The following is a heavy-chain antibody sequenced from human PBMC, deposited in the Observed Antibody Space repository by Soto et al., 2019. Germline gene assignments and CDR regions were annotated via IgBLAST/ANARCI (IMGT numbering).Heavy chain of an antibody. D-gene: IGHD4-17*01. J-gene: IGHJ6*04. Sequence: ASVKVSCKASGYTFTDYYMHWVRQAPGQGLEWMGWINPNTGGTNYAQKFQRWVTMTRDTSISTAYMELSRLTSDDTAVYYCARDTAPSDVWGKGTTVTVAS. V-gene: IGHV1-2*04. CDR3: ARDTAPSDV. CDR2: INPNTGGT. CDR1: GYTFTDYY.